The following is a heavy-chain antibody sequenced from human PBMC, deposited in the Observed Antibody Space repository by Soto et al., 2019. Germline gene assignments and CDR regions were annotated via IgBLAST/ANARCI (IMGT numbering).Heavy chain of an antibody. D-gene: IGHD4-17*01. CDR1: GGTFSSYT. CDR2: IIPILGIA. J-gene: IGHJ4*02. Sequence: QVQLVQSGAEVKKPGSSVKVSCKASGGTFSSYTISWVRQAPGQGLEWMGRIIPILGIANYAQKFQGRVTITADKSTSTAYMELSSLRSEDTAVYYYARDIMTTVTSYYFDYWGQGTLVTVSS. V-gene: IGHV1-69*08. CDR3: ARDIMTTVTSYYFDY.